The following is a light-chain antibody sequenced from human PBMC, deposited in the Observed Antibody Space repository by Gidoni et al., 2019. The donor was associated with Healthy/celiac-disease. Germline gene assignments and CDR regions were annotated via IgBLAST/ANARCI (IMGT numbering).Light chain of an antibody. J-gene: IGLJ3*02. CDR1: SSNIGSNY. Sequence: QSVLTQPPSASGTPGQRVTISCSGSSSNIGSNYVYWYKQLPGTPPKLLIYRNTQRPSGVPDRFSGSKYGTSASLAISGRRSEDEADYYCAAWDDSLSGPVFGGGTKLTVL. CDR2: RNT. CDR3: AAWDDSLSGPV. V-gene: IGLV1-47*01.